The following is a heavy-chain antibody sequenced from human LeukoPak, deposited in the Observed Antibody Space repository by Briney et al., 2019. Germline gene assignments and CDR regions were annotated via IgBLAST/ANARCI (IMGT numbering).Heavy chain of an antibody. D-gene: IGHD3-10*01. CDR2: IYYSGTT. Sequence: SETLSLTCTVSGGSISGYYWNWIRQPPGKGLEWIGFIYYSGTTNYNPSLKSRVTISVDTSKNQFSLKLSSVTAADTAVYYCARVFNVGSGNYYGYYYYYYMDVWGKGTTVTVSS. J-gene: IGHJ6*03. CDR3: ARVFNVGSGNYYGYYYYYYMDV. V-gene: IGHV4-59*12. CDR1: GGSISGYY.